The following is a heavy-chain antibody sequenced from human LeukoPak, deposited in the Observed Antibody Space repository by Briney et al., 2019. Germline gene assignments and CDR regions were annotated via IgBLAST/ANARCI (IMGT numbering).Heavy chain of an antibody. Sequence: GSLRLSCAASGFTVSNSYMTWVRQAPDKGLEWVSLTYSAGFTYYPDSVKGRFTISRDIAKNTVFLQMNSLRVEDTAVYYCARGGGHQPTYYQYLDVWGKGTTVTVSS. CDR3: ARGGGHQPTYYQYLDV. CDR2: TYSAGFT. D-gene: IGHD1-14*01. CDR1: GFTVSNSY. J-gene: IGHJ6*03. V-gene: IGHV3-53*01.